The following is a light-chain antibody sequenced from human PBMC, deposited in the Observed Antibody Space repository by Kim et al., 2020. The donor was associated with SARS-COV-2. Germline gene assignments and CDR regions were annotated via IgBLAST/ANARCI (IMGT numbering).Light chain of an antibody. Sequence: QSVLTQPPSVSAAPGQKVTISCSGSRSNIGNNPVSWYQQFPGTAPKLITYDNDKRPSGIPDRFSSSKSGTSATLGITGLRTGDEADYYCATWDSSLSVGVFGGGTMVTVL. CDR1: RSNIGNNP. J-gene: IGLJ3*02. CDR2: DND. V-gene: IGLV1-51*01. CDR3: ATWDSSLSVGV.